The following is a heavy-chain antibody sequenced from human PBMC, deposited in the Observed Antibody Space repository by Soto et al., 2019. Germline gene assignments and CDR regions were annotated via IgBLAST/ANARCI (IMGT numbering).Heavy chain of an antibody. J-gene: IGHJ6*02. D-gene: IGHD3-22*01. CDR1: RFTFSSYG. V-gene: IGHV3-33*01. CDR2: IWYDGSNK. Sequence: PGGSMKLSCAASRFTFSSYGMHWVRQAPCKWLEWVAVIWYDGSNKYYADSVKFRFTISRDNSKNTLYLQMNSLRAEDTAVYYCARERQYYYDSSGSYYYGMDVWGQGTTVTVSS. CDR3: ARERQYYYDSSGSYYYGMDV.